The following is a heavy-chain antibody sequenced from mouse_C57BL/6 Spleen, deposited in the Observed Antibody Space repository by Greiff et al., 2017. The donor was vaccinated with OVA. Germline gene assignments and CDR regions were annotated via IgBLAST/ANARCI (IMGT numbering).Heavy chain of an antibody. Sequence: QVQLQQSGAELVRPGTSVKVSCKASGYAFTNYLIEWVKQRPGQGLEWIGVINPGSGGTNYNEKFKGKATLTADKSSSTAYMQLSSLTSEDSAVYVCASQTGRETWFAYWGQGTLVTVSA. D-gene: IGHD4-1*01. CDR3: ASQTGRETWFAY. CDR1: GYAFTNYL. V-gene: IGHV1-54*01. CDR2: INPGSGGT. J-gene: IGHJ3*01.